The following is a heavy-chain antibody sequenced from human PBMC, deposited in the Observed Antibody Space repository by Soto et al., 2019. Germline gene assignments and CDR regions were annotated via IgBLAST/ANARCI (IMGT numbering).Heavy chain of an antibody. J-gene: IGHJ4*02. CDR3: ATAMVPPSGIDY. CDR2: ISHDGSNK. CDR1: GIVYTSVG. D-gene: IGHD2-8*01. V-gene: IGHV3-30*03. Sequence: GVLSRSWASRGIVYTSVGAHWVRQAPGQGLEWVAVISHDGSNKYYADSVKGRFTISRDNSKNTLYLQMNSLRAEDTAVYYCATAMVPPSGIDYWGQGTLVTDSS.